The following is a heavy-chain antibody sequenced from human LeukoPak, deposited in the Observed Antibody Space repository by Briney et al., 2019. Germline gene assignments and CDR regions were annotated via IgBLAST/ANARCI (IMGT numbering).Heavy chain of an antibody. CDR2: NNHSGST. CDR1: GGSFSGYY. Sequence: SETLSLTCAVYGGSFSGYYWSWIRQPPGKGLEWIGENNHSGSTNYNPSLKSRVTISVDTSKNQFSLKLSSVTAADTAVYYCARVQSFYYDILTGYYNYGMDVWGQGTTVTVSS. CDR3: ARVQSFYYDILTGYYNYGMDV. J-gene: IGHJ6*02. V-gene: IGHV4-34*01. D-gene: IGHD3-9*01.